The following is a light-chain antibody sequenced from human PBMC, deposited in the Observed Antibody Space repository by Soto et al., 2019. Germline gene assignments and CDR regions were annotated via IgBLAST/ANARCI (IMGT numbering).Light chain of an antibody. V-gene: IGKV1-39*01. Sequence: DIQITQSPSSLSASVGDRVTITCRASQSISSYLSWYQQKPGKAPKLLINVASTLQSGVPSRFSGSGSGTDFTLAISSLQPEDFANYYCQQSSSTPQTFGGGTKVDIK. CDR1: QSISSY. J-gene: IGKJ4*01. CDR2: VAS. CDR3: QQSSSTPQT.